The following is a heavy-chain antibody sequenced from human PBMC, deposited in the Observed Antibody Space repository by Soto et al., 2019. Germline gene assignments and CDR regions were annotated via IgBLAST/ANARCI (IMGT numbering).Heavy chain of an antibody. Sequence: SVKVSCKASGGTFSSYAISWVRQAPGQGLEWMGGIIPIFGTANYAQKFQGRVTITADESTSTAYMELNSLRAEDTAVYYCAKDPIRDGYNLITDYFDYWGQGTLVTVSS. CDR3: AKDPIRDGYNLITDYFDY. J-gene: IGHJ4*02. D-gene: IGHD5-12*01. CDR2: IIPIFGTA. V-gene: IGHV1-69*13. CDR1: GGTFSSYA.